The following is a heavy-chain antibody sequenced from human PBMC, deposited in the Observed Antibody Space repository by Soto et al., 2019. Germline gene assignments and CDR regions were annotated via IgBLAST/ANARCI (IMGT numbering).Heavy chain of an antibody. CDR2: ISSSSSTI. CDR1: GFTFSSYS. Sequence: EVQLVESGGGLVQPGGSLRLSCAASGFTFSSYSMHWVRQAPGKGLEWVSYISSSSSTIYYADSVKGRFTISRDNAKNSLYLQMNSLTAEDSAVYYCARADSGYAHGYYYYGMDVWGQGTTVTVSS. V-gene: IGHV3-48*01. D-gene: IGHD5-12*01. J-gene: IGHJ6*02. CDR3: ARADSGYAHGYYYYGMDV.